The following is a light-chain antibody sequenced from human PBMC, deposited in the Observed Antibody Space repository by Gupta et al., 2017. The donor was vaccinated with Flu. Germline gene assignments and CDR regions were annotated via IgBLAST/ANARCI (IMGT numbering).Light chain of an antibody. V-gene: IGLV1-51*02. CDR3: GTWDSSLSADWV. Sequence: QSVLTQPPSVSAAPGQKATISCSGSSSNIGNNYVSWYQQLPGTAPKLLIYENNKRPSGIPDRFSGSKSGTSATLGITGLQTGDEADYYCGTWDSSLSADWVFGGGTKLTVL. J-gene: IGLJ3*02. CDR1: SSNIGNNY. CDR2: ENN.